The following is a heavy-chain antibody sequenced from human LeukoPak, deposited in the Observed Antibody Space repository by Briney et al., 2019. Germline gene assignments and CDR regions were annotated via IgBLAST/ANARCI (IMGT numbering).Heavy chain of an antibody. Sequence: GSLRLSCAASGFTFSSYAMSWVRQAPGKGLEWVSTISGSGGSTYYADSVKGRFTISRDNSKNTLYVQMNSLGAEDTAVYYCAKDHYYDSSDAFDIWGQGTMVTVSS. CDR2: ISGSGGST. D-gene: IGHD3-22*01. CDR3: AKDHYYDSSDAFDI. J-gene: IGHJ3*02. V-gene: IGHV3-23*01. CDR1: GFTFSSYA.